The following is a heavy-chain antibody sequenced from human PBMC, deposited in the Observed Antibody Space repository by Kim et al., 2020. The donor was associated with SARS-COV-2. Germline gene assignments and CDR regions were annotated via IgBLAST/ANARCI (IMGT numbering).Heavy chain of an antibody. CDR3: ARSGYDNSGNYYINL. CDR1: GYTFTNYD. J-gene: IGHJ4*02. CDR2: MNPNTGNT. V-gene: IGHV1-8*01. Sequence: ASVKVSCEASGYTFTNYDINWVRQATGQGLEWMGWMNPNTGNTGYTQNFQGRVAMTRDTSISTAYLQLRSLRSDDTAVYYCARSGYDNSGNYYINLWCQG. D-gene: IGHD3-22*01.